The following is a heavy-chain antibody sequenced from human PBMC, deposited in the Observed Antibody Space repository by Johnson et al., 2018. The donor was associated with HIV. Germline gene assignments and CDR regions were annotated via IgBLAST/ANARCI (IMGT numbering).Heavy chain of an antibody. V-gene: IGHV3-64*01. CDR3: ATDYNFWSGRPDSFDV. CDR2: ITGSGDT. J-gene: IGHJ3*01. Sequence: MLLVESGGALVQPGGSLRLSCAASGFTFSSWPMHWVRQAPGKGLEYVSRITGSGDTYYVNHVKGRFTISRDNSKSTLYLQMDSLRAEDTAVYYCATDYNFWSGRPDSFDVWGQGTMVSVSS. CDR1: GFTFSSWP. D-gene: IGHD3-3*01.